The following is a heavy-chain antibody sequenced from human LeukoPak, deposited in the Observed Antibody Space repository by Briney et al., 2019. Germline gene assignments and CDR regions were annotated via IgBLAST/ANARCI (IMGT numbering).Heavy chain of an antibody. Sequence: GGSLRLSCAVSGFTFRKYAMSWVRQAPGKGLEWVSAISDSGGSTNYADSVKGRFTISRDNSRNTLYLQMSSLRAEDTAVYYCAKGGYNYYFEYWGQGTLVTVSS. CDR2: ISDSGGST. CDR1: GFTFRKYA. D-gene: IGHD5-18*01. CDR3: AKGGYNYYFEY. V-gene: IGHV3-23*01. J-gene: IGHJ4*02.